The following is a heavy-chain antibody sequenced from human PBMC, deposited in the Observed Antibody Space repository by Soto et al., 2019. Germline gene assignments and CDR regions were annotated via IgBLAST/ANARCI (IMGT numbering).Heavy chain of an antibody. V-gene: IGHV3-7*01. CDR1: GFSINTYW. CDR2: INPEGNAK. D-gene: IGHD2-15*01. CDR3: AAWDISNI. J-gene: IGHJ4*02. Sequence: VGSLRLSCSGFGFSINTYWMNWIRQTPGKGLEWVANINPEGNAKTYVDPVKGRFFVSRDNTRNSLDLQMTSLRVEDSAIYFCAAWDISNIWGQGILVTVSS.